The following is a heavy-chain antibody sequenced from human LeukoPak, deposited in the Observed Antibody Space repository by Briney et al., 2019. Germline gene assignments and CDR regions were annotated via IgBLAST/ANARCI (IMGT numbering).Heavy chain of an antibody. Sequence: GGSLGLSCAASGFTFSSYSMNWVRQAPGKGLEWVSSISSSSSYIYYADSVKGRFTISRDNAKNSLYLQMNSLRAEDTAVYYCARDYMSGYSSGWHGPGNLDYWGQGTLVTVSS. CDR1: GFTFSSYS. V-gene: IGHV3-21*01. CDR2: ISSSSSYI. CDR3: ARDYMSGYSSGWHGPGNLDY. D-gene: IGHD6-19*01. J-gene: IGHJ4*02.